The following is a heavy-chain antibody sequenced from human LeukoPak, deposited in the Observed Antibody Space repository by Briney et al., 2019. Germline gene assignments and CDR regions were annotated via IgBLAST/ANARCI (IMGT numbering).Heavy chain of an antibody. Sequence: GGSLRLSGAASGFTFSSYAMHWVRQAPGKGLEWVAVISYDGSNKYYADSVKGRFTISRDNSKNTPYLQMNSLRAEDTAVYYCARGYYDSSGYYLGYFDYWGQGTLVTVSS. CDR3: ARGYYDSSGYYLGYFDY. CDR1: GFTFSSYA. V-gene: IGHV3-30*04. J-gene: IGHJ4*02. CDR2: ISYDGSNK. D-gene: IGHD3-22*01.